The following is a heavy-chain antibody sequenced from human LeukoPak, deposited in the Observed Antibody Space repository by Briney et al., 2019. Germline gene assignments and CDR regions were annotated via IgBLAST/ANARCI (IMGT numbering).Heavy chain of an antibody. CDR3: ARGGGIAAARNYYYYMDV. CDR1: GGSISSYY. CDR2: IYYSGST. Sequence: SETLSLTCTVSGGSISSYYWSWIRQPPGKGLEWIGYIYYSGSTNYNPSLKSRVTISVDTSKNQFSLKLSSVTAADTAVYYCARGGGIAAARNYYYYMDVWGEGTTVTVSS. J-gene: IGHJ6*03. V-gene: IGHV4-59*08. D-gene: IGHD6-13*01.